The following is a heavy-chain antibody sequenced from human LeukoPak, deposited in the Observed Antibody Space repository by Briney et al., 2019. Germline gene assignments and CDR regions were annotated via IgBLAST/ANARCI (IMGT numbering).Heavy chain of an antibody. V-gene: IGHV3-23*01. J-gene: IGHJ6*02. Sequence: GGSLRLSCAASGFTFSSYAMSWVRQAPGKGLEWVSAISGSGGSTYYADSVKGRFTISRDNAKNSLYLQMNSLRAEDTAVYYCARDSGATSWGNYYYYYGMDVWGQGTTVTVSS. CDR1: GFTFSSYA. CDR3: ARDSGATSWGNYYYYYGMDV. D-gene: IGHD5-12*01. CDR2: ISGSGGST.